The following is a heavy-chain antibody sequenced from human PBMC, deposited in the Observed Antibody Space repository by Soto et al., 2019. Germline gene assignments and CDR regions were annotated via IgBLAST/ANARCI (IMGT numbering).Heavy chain of an antibody. CDR2: ISGSGGST. CDR3: AKGVGYCSGGSCYPIDY. Sequence: EVQLLESGGGLVQPGGSLRLSCAASGFTFSSYAMSWVRQAPGKGLEWVSAISGSGGSTYYADSVKGRFTISRDNSTNTLYLQMNSLRAEDTAVYYCAKGVGYCSGGSCYPIDYWGQGTLVTVSS. CDR1: GFTFSSYA. V-gene: IGHV3-23*01. J-gene: IGHJ4*02. D-gene: IGHD2-15*01.